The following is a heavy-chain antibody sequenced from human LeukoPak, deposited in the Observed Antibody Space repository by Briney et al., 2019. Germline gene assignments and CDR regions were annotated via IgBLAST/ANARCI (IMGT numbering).Heavy chain of an antibody. Sequence: PSETLSLTCTVSGGSISSGSYYWSWIRQPAGKGLEWIGRIYTSGSTNYNPSLKSRVTISVDTSKNQFSLKLSSVTAADTAVYYCARDVSPKGRWLQFHLWGQGTLVTVSS. CDR1: GGSISSGSYY. V-gene: IGHV4-61*02. CDR3: ARDVSPKGRWLQFHL. CDR2: IYTSGST. D-gene: IGHD5-24*01. J-gene: IGHJ5*02.